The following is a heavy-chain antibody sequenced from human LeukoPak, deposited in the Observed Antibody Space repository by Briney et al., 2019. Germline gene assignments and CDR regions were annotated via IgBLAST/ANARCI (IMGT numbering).Heavy chain of an antibody. Sequence: QAGGSLRLSCAASGFTFSSYGMSWVRQAPGKGLEWVSAISGSGGSTYYADSVKGRFTISRDNSKNTLYLQMNSLRAEDTAVYYCAKDQHRTVRTNWFDPWGQGTLVTVPS. CDR2: ISGSGGST. V-gene: IGHV3-23*01. J-gene: IGHJ5*02. D-gene: IGHD4-11*01. CDR3: AKDQHRTVRTNWFDP. CDR1: GFTFSSYG.